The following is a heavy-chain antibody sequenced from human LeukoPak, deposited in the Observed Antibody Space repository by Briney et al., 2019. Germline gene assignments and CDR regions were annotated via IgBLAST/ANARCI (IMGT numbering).Heavy chain of an antibody. Sequence: PSETRSLTCTVSGGSIGSGDYYWSWIRQPPGKGLEWIGYIYYSGSTYYNPSLKSRVTISVDTSKNQFSRKLSSVTAADTAVYYCASGNPLDYWGQGTLVTVSS. V-gene: IGHV4-30-4*01. CDR3: ASGNPLDY. J-gene: IGHJ4*02. CDR2: IYYSGST. CDR1: GGSIGSGDYY.